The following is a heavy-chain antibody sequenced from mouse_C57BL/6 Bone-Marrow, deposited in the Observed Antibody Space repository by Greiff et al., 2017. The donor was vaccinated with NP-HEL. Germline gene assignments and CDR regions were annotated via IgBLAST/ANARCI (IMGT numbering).Heavy chain of an antibody. V-gene: IGHV10-1*01. CDR1: GFSFNTYA. D-gene: IGHD1-1*01. J-gene: IGHJ4*01. CDR3: VRGSSYAMDY. Sequence: VKLVESGGGLVQPKGSLKLSCAASGFSFNTYAMNWVRQAPGKGLEWVARIRSKSNNYATYYADSVKDRFTISRDDSESMLYLQMNNLKTEDTAMYYCVRGSSYAMDYWGQGTSVTVSS. CDR2: IRSKSNNYAT.